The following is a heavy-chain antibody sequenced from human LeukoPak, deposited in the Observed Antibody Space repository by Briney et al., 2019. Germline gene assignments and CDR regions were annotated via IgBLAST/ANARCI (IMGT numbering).Heavy chain of an antibody. Sequence: LRLSCAASGFTFSSYGMHWVRQAPGKGLEWLGYIYHSGSTYYNPSLKSRITMSVDTSKNQFSLNLSSVTAADTAVYYCARYCNGGSCYSYYFDYWGKGTLVTVSS. CDR2: IYHSGST. D-gene: IGHD2-15*01. J-gene: IGHJ4*02. CDR1: GFTFSSYG. V-gene: IGHV4-30-2*01. CDR3: ARYCNGGSCYSYYFDY.